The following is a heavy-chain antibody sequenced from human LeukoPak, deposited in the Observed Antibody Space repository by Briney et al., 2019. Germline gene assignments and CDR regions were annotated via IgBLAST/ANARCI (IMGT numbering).Heavy chain of an antibody. J-gene: IGHJ4*02. CDR1: GYTFTSYD. CDR3: ARRLRYSRTHLDY. Sequence: ASVKVSCKASGYTFTSYDINWVRQATGQGLEWMGWMNPNSGNTGYAQKFQGRVTMTRNTSISTAYMELSSLRSEDTAVYYCARRLRYSRTHLDYWGQGTLVTVSS. CDR2: MNPNSGNT. V-gene: IGHV1-8*01. D-gene: IGHD6-13*01.